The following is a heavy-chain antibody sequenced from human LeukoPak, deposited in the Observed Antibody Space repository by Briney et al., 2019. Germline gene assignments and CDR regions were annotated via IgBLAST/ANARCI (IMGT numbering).Heavy chain of an antibody. Sequence: PSGTLSLTCAVSGGSISSSNWWSWVRQPPGKGLEWIGEIYHSGSTNYNPPLESRVTISVDKSKNQFSLKLSSVTAADTAVYYCARGRRSSSPRYYYYYYGMDVWGQGTTVTVSS. CDR2: IYHSGST. CDR1: GGSISSSNW. V-gene: IGHV4-4*02. D-gene: IGHD6-6*01. J-gene: IGHJ6*02. CDR3: ARGRRSSSPRYYYYYYGMDV.